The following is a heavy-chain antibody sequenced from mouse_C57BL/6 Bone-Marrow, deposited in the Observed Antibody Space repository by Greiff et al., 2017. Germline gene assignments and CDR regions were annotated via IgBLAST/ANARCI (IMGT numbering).Heavy chain of an antibody. CDR3: ASGIYYGNSYWYFDV. D-gene: IGHD2-1*01. Sequence: VKLMESGAELARPGASVKLSCKASGYTFTSYGISWVKQRTGQGLEWIGEIYPRSGNTYYNEKFKGKATLTADKSSSTAYMELRSLTSEDSAVYFCASGIYYGNSYWYFDVWGTGTTVTVSS. CDR2: IYPRSGNT. CDR1: GYTFTSYG. J-gene: IGHJ1*03. V-gene: IGHV1-81*01.